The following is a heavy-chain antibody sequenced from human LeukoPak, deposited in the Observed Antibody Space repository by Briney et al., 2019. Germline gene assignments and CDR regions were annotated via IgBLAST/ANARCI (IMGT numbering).Heavy chain of an antibody. CDR1: GFTFSSYS. V-gene: IGHV3-21*01. D-gene: IGHD1-26*01. CDR3: ARERWWELLVAFDI. Sequence: GGSLRLSCAASGFTFSSYSMNWVRQAPGKGLEWVSSISSSSSYIYYADSVKGRFTISRDNAKNSLYLQMNSLRAEDTAVYYCARERWWELLVAFDIWGQGTMVTASS. J-gene: IGHJ3*02. CDR2: ISSSSSYI.